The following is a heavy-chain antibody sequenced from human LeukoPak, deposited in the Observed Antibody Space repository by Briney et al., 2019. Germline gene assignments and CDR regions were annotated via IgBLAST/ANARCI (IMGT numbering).Heavy chain of an antibody. D-gene: IGHD5-12*01. J-gene: IGHJ6*03. CDR1: GGSFSGYY. V-gene: IGHV4-34*01. CDR3: ARLRLYSGYDLRIYYYMDV. Sequence: SGTLSLTCAVYGGSFSGYYWSWIRQPPGKGLEWIGEINHSGSTNYNPSLKSRVTISVDTSKNQFSLKLSSVTAADTAVYYCARLRLYSGYDLRIYYYMDVWGKGTTVTISS. CDR2: INHSGST.